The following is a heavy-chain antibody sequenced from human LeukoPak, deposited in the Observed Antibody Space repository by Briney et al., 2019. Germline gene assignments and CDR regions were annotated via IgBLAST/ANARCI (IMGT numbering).Heavy chain of an antibody. CDR1: GFTFTTYT. CDR3: ARVVARLYYFDY. Sequence: GGSLRLSCAASGFTFTTYTISWVRQAPGKGLEWVSYISSHGLTRYYADSVKGRFTISRDDAKNSLYLQMNSLRAEDTAVYYCARVVARLYYFDYWGQGTLVTVSS. J-gene: IGHJ4*02. V-gene: IGHV3-48*01. D-gene: IGHD5-12*01. CDR2: ISSHGLTR.